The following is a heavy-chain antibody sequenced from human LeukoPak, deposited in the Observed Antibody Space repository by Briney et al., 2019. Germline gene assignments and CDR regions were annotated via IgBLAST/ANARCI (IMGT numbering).Heavy chain of an antibody. CDR3: TAQLVRPNYYYYYMDL. J-gene: IGHJ6*03. CDR1: GFTFSGYP. CDR2: ISGSGGST. V-gene: IGHV3-23*01. D-gene: IGHD6-13*01. Sequence: AGGSLSLSCAASGFTFSGYPMSWVRQATGKGLEWVSTISGSGGSTYYADSVKGRFTISRDNSKNTVYLQMNSLRAEDTAVYYCTAQLVRPNYYYYYMDLWGKGTTVTVSS.